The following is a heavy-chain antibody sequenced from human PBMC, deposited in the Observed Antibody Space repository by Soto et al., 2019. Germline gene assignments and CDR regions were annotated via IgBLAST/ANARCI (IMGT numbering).Heavy chain of an antibody. CDR3: ARISGSYYYGMDV. CDR1: GGSISSSNW. Sequence: QVQLQESGPGLVKPSGTLSLTCAVSGGSISSSNWWSWVRQPPGKGLEWIGEIYHSGSTNYNPSLQIRGTISVDTSKNQFSLKLRSVTAADTAVYYCARISGSYYYGMDVWGQGTTVTVSS. J-gene: IGHJ6*02. V-gene: IGHV4-4*02. CDR2: IYHSGST. D-gene: IGHD1-26*01.